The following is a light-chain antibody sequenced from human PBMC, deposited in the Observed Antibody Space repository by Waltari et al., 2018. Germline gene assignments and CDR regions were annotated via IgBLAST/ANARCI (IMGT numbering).Light chain of an antibody. J-gene: IGLJ2*01. CDR2: FND. V-gene: IGLV1-44*01. CDR1: RSNIGKNT. Sequence: QSVLTQPPSASGTPGQRVTISCSGSRSNIGKNTVTWYQQLPGTAPKLVIYFNDQRPSGVPDRFSGSKSGTSASLAISGLQSEDEADFHCAVWDDSLNGLIFGGGTKLTVL. CDR3: AVWDDSLNGLI.